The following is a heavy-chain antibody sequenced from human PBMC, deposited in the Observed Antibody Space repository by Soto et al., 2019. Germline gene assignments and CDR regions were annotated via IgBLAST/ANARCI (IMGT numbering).Heavy chain of an antibody. CDR3: AKDGGISYYFDY. D-gene: IGHD3-16*01. CDR2: ISGSGGST. V-gene: IGHV3-23*01. CDR1: GFTFSSYA. Sequence: GGSLRLSCAASGFTFSSYAMSWVRQAPGKGLEWVSAISGSGGSTYYADSVKGLFTISRDKSKNTLYLQMNRPRAEAAALYCCAKDGGISYYFDYWGQGTLVTVSS. J-gene: IGHJ4*02.